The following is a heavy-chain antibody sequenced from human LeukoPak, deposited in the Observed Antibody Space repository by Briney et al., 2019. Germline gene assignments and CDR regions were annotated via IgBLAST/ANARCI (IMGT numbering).Heavy chain of an antibody. D-gene: IGHD1-1*01. V-gene: IGHV1-2*06. CDR1: EYAFTGYY. Sequence: ASVKVSCKASEYAFTGYYMHWVRQAPGQGHEWMGRINPNSGGTNYAQKFQDRVTMTRDTSISTAYMELNSLRSEDTAVYYCARTAPYAGSWNAKANSYYFDYWGQGSLVTVSS. J-gene: IGHJ4*02. CDR3: ARTAPYAGSWNAKANSYYFDY. CDR2: INPNSGGT.